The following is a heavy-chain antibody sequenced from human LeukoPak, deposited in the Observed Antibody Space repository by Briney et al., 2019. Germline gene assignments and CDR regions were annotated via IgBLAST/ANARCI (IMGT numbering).Heavy chain of an antibody. CDR2: ISGSGGST. J-gene: IGHJ4*02. CDR1: GFTFSSYA. D-gene: IGHD3-9*01. V-gene: IGHV3-23*01. CDR3: AKGHRYYDILTGYLYYFDY. Sequence: GGSLRLSCTASGFTFSSYAMSWVRQAPGKGLEWVSAISGSGGSTYYADSVKGRFTISRDNSKNTLYLQMNSLRAEDTAVYYCAKGHRYYDILTGYLYYFDYWGQGTLVTVSS.